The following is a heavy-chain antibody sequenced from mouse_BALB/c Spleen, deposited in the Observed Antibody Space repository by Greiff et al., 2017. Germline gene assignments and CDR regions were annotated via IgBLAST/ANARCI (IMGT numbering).Heavy chain of an antibody. D-gene: IGHD3-3*01. Sequence: EVKLQESGPGLVKPSQSLSLTCTVTGYSITSDYAWNWIRQFPGNKLEWMGYISYSGSTSYNPSLKSRISITRDTSKNQFFLQLNSVTTEDTATYYCAREGQLGLGYYFDYWGQGTTLTVSS. J-gene: IGHJ2*01. CDR1: GYSITSDYA. V-gene: IGHV3-2*02. CDR2: ISYSGST. CDR3: AREGQLGLGYYFDY.